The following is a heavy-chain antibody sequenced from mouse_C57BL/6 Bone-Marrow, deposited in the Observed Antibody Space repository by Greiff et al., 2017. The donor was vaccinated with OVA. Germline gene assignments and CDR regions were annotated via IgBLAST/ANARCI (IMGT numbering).Heavy chain of an antibody. CDR1: GFNIKDDY. Sequence: DVKLQESGAELVRPGASVKLSCTASGFNIKDDYMHWVKQRPEQGLEWIGWIDPENGDTEYASKFQGKATITADTSSNTAYLQLSSLTSEDTAVYYCTHRQLRLRENAYWGQGTLVTVSA. CDR3: THRQLRLRENAY. V-gene: IGHV14-4*01. CDR2: IDPENGDT. J-gene: IGHJ3*01. D-gene: IGHD3-2*02.